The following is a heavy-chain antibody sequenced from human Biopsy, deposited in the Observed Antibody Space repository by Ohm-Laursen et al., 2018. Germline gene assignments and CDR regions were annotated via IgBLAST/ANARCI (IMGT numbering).Heavy chain of an antibody. Sequence: SDTLSLTCIVSGGSISSETNYWGWIRQPPGKGLEWIGSIFYGGITYYNPSLKSRVTIFVDTSKNQFSLNLSSVTGADTAVYYCARHPTGFWFDPWGQGTLVTVSS. CDR1: GGSISSETNY. CDR3: ARHPTGFWFDP. J-gene: IGHJ5*02. CDR2: IFYGGIT. V-gene: IGHV4-39*01.